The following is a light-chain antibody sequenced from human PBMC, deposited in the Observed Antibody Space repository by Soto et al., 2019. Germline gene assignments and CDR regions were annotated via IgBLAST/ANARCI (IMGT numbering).Light chain of an antibody. J-gene: IGKJ1*01. CDR3: QQYNSYST. CDR1: QTISTW. Sequence: DIQMTQSHPSLSAAFGDRVTITFRASQTISTWLAWYQQKPGKAPKLLIYKASKLENGVPSRFSGSGSGTEFTLTISSLQPDDFATYYCQQYNSYSTFGQGTNVDI. CDR2: KAS. V-gene: IGKV1-5*03.